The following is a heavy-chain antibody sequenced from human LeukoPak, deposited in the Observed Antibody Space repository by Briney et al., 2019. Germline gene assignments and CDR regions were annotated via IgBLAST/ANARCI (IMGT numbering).Heavy chain of an antibody. Sequence: GGSLRLSCAASGFTFSSYSMNWVRQAPGKGLEWVSFISSSSYIYYADSVKGRFTISRGNAKNSLYLQMNSLRAEDTAVYYCAGTYYYYNGMDVWGKGTTVTVSS. CDR1: GFTFSSYS. V-gene: IGHV3-21*01. CDR2: ISSSSYI. CDR3: AGTYYYYNGMDV. J-gene: IGHJ6*04.